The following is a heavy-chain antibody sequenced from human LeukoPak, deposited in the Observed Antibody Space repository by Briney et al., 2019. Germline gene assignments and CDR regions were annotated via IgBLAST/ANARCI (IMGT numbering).Heavy chain of an antibody. D-gene: IGHD6-19*01. CDR1: GGSISSYY. CDR2: IYTSGST. J-gene: IGHJ4*02. Sequence: SETLSLTCTVPGGSISSYYWSWIRQPAGKGLEWIGRIYTSGSTNYNPSLKSRVTMSVDTSKNQFSLKLSSVTAADTAVYYCAREHSSGWQITYYFDYWGQGTLVTVSS. V-gene: IGHV4-4*07. CDR3: AREHSSGWQITYYFDY.